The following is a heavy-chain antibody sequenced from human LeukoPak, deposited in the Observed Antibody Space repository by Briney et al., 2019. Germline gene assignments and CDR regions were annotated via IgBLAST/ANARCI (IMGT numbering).Heavy chain of an antibody. D-gene: IGHD2-21*01. CDR2: INSDGSEG. CDR1: GFTFSGFW. Sequence: GGSLRLSCAVSGFTFSGFWMSWSRQAPGKGLEWVASINSDGSEGYYADVVKGRFTISRDNAKNSLYLQINSLRAEDTAVYYCARHIPFDCWGQGTLVTVSS. V-gene: IGHV3-7*03. CDR3: ARHIPFDC. J-gene: IGHJ4*02.